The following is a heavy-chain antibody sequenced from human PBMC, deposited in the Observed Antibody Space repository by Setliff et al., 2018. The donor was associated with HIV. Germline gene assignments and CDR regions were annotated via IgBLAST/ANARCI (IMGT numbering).Heavy chain of an antibody. J-gene: IGHJ1*01. Sequence: LSLPCSVSGATISRHFWSWIRQSPGKGLEWIGTIYDSGVTKCNPSLQTRVRVSVDTSKRHLSLSLTSVTPADTAVYYCTRRQWGTSGYYEFFQQWGQGSLVTVSS. CDR1: GATISRHF. CDR3: TRRQWGTSGYYEFFQQ. CDR2: IYDSGVT. D-gene: IGHD3-3*01. V-gene: IGHV4-59*11.